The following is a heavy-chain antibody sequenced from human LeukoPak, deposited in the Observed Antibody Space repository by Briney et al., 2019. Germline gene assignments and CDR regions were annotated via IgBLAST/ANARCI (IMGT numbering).Heavy chain of an antibody. Sequence: ASVKVSCKASGYTFTSYAMHWVRQAPGQRLEWMGWINAGNGNTKYSQKFQGRVTITRDTSASTAYMELSSLRSEDTAVYYCARRYGSGRVGYYYYGMDVWGQGTTVTVSS. J-gene: IGHJ6*02. CDR1: GYTFTSYA. D-gene: IGHD3-10*01. CDR2: INAGNGNT. V-gene: IGHV1-3*01. CDR3: ARRYGSGRVGYYYYGMDV.